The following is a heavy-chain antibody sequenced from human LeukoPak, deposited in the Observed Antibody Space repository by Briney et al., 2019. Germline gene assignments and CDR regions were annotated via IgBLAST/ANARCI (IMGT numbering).Heavy chain of an antibody. CDR3: AKDTPLYDSSGYYFDY. J-gene: IGHJ4*02. Sequence: GGSLRLSCAASGFTFSSYGMHWVRQAPGKGLEWVAVISYDGSNKYYADSVKGRFTISRDNSKNTLYLQMNSLRAEDTAVYYCAKDTPLYDSSGYYFDYWGQGTLVTVSS. D-gene: IGHD3-22*01. V-gene: IGHV3-30*18. CDR2: ISYDGSNK. CDR1: GFTFSSYG.